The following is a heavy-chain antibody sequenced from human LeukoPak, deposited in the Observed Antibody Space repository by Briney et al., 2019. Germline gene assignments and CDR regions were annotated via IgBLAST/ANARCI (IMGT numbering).Heavy chain of an antibody. Sequence: PGGSMRLSCAASGFTFSASTMHWVRQASGKGLEWVGRIRSKPNSYATAYAASVKGRFTISRDDSKNTAYLQINSLETEDTAVYYCTTVDTIMVWGQGTLVTVSS. J-gene: IGHJ4*02. CDR3: TTVDTIMV. V-gene: IGHV3-73*01. D-gene: IGHD5-18*01. CDR2: IRSKPNSYAT. CDR1: GFTFSAST.